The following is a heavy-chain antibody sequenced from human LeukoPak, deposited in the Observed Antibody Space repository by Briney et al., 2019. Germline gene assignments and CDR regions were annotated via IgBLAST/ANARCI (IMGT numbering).Heavy chain of an antibody. V-gene: IGHV6-1*01. J-gene: IGHJ1*01. D-gene: IGHD3-22*01. CDR3: ARSGYFAEYFQH. Sequence: SQSLSLTCAISGDSVSSNIAAWNWIRQSPSRGLEWLGRTYYRSQWSTDYAVSVKGRITITPDTSKNQFSLQLVSVTPEDTAVYYCARSGYFAEYFQHWGQGTLLTVSS. CDR1: GDSVSSNIAA. CDR2: TYYRSQWST.